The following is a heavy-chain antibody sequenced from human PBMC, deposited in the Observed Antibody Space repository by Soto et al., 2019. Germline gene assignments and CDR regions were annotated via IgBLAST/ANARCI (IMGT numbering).Heavy chain of an antibody. J-gene: IGHJ6*02. CDR3: ARDLKSAGRYGMDV. V-gene: IGHV1-18*04. CDR1: GYTLTSYG. CDR2: ISAYNGNT. Sequence: AAMKVSCKASGYTLTSYGISWVRQAPGQGLEWMGWISAYNGNTNYAQKLQGRVTMTTDTSTSTAYMELRSLRSDDTAVYYCARDLKSAGRYGMDVWGQGTTVTVSS.